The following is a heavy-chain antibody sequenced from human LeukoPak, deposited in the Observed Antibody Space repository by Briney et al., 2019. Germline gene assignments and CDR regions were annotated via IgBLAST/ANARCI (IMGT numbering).Heavy chain of an antibody. CDR2: IYTSGST. J-gene: IGHJ1*01. CDR1: GSISSYY. CDR3: ATGRDAYNWYLQH. D-gene: IGHD5-24*01. V-gene: IGHV4-4*09. Sequence: SETLSLTCTVSGSISSYYWSWIRQPPGKGLEWIGYIYTSGSTNCNPSLKSRVTISVDTSKNRFSLNLNSVTAADTAVYYCATGRDAYNWYLQHWGQGALVIVPS.